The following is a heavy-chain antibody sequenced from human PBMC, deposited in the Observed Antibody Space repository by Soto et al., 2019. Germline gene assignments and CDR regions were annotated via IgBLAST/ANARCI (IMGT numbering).Heavy chain of an antibody. CDR3: ARESIGCGGDCLDY. Sequence: EVQLVESGGGLVQPGGSLRLSCAVSGFTFSNYEWNWVRQAPGKGLEWIAYIDTSGDAMFYADSVKGRFAVSRDNTMNSLYRRMNILRAEDTAAYYCARESIGCGGDCLDYWGQGTLVTVSS. D-gene: IGHD2-21*01. CDR1: GFTFSNYE. J-gene: IGHJ4*02. CDR2: IDTSGDAM. V-gene: IGHV3-48*03.